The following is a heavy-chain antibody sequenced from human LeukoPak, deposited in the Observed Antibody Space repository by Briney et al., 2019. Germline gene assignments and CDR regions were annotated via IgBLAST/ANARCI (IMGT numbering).Heavy chain of an antibody. CDR1: GGSISSYY. CDR3: ATFQVPATATTGGYFDY. J-gene: IGHJ4*02. V-gene: IGHV4-59*12. D-gene: IGHD2-2*01. CDR2: IYHSGST. Sequence: SETLSLTCTVSGGSISSYYWSWIRQPPGKGLDWIGYIYHSGSTNYNPSLKSRFTISLDTSKNQFSLKLSSVTAADTAVYYCATFQVPATATTGGYFDYWGQGTLVTVSS.